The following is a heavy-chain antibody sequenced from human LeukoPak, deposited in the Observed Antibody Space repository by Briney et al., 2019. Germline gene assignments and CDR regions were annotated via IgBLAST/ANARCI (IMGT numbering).Heavy chain of an antibody. CDR3: ARNNGMDV. J-gene: IGHJ6*02. Sequence: PGGSLRLSCAASGFALSSHWKTWVRQVPGRGPEWVANVNRDGSETYYLDSVKGRFTISKDNAKNSLYLQVNSLRAEDTALYHCARNNGMDVWGQGTTVIVSS. CDR2: VNRDGSET. CDR1: GFALSSHW. V-gene: IGHV3-7*03.